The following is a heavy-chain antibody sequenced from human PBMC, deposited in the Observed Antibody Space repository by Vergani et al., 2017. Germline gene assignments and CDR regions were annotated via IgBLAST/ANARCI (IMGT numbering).Heavy chain of an antibody. D-gene: IGHD2-2*01. Sequence: QVQLVESGGGVVQPGRSLRLSCAASGFTFSSYAMHWVRQAPGKGLEWVAVISYDGSNKYYADSVKGRFTISRDNSKNTLYLQMNSLRAEDTAVYYCARRRDIVVVPAAKTGGYYYYMDVWGKGTTVTVSS. CDR2: ISYDGSNK. J-gene: IGHJ6*03. CDR1: GFTFSSYA. CDR3: ARRRDIVVVPAAKTGGYYYYMDV. V-gene: IGHV3-30*07.